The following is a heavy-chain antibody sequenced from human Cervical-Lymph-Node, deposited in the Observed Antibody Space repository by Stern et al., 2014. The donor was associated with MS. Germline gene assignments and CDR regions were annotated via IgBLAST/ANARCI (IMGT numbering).Heavy chain of an antibody. CDR2: LIPIFGTA. CDR3: ARGAVSIAAAGTGYFDY. D-gene: IGHD6-13*01. Sequence: QVQLVESGAEVKKPGSSVKVSCKASGGTFSSYAISWVRQAPGQGLEWMGGLIPIFGTANYAQKFQGRVTITADESTSTAYMELSSLRSEDTAVYYCARGAVSIAAAGTGYFDYWGQGTLVTVSS. V-gene: IGHV1-69*01. J-gene: IGHJ4*02. CDR1: GGTFSSYA.